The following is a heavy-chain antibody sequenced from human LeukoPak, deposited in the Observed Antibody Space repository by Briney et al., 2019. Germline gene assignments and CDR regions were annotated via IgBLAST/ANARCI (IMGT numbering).Heavy chain of an antibody. D-gene: IGHD2-2*01. J-gene: IGHJ6*03. V-gene: IGHV3-21*04. CDR1: GFTFSTYS. CDR2: ISSSSSYI. Sequence: GGSLRLSCAASGFTFSTYSMNWVRQAPGKGLEWVSSISSSSSYIYYADSVKGRFTISRDNAKKSVYLQMNSLRAEDTAVYYCATCSTSCLSDYYYYYMDVWGKGTTVTISS. CDR3: ATCSTSCLSDYYYYYMDV.